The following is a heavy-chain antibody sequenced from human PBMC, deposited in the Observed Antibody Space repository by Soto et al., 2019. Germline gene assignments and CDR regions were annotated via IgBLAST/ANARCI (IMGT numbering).Heavy chain of an antibody. CDR3: ARGYYSSSWYRRYYFDY. D-gene: IGHD6-13*01. CDR2: INHSGST. CDR1: GGSFSGYY. Sequence: PSETLSLTCAVYGGSFSGYYWSWIRQPPGKGLEWIGEINHSGSTNYNPSLKSRVTISVDTSKNQFPLKLSSVTAADTAVYYCARGYYSSSWYRRYYFDYWGQGTLVT. J-gene: IGHJ4*02. V-gene: IGHV4-34*01.